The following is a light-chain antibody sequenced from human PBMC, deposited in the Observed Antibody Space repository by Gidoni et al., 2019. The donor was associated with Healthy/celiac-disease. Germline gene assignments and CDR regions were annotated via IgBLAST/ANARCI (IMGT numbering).Light chain of an antibody. CDR3: SSYTSSSTLVV. CDR1: SSDVGGYNY. Sequence: QSALPQPASGSGSPRQSITISCTGTSSDVGGYNYGSWYQQHPGKAPKLMIYEVSNRPSGVSNRFSGSKSGNTASLTISGPQAEDEADYYCSSYTSSSTLVVFGGGTKLTVL. CDR2: EVS. V-gene: IGLV2-14*01. J-gene: IGLJ3*02.